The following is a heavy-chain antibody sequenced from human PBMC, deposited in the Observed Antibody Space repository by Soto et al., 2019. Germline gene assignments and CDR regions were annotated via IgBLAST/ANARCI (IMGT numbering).Heavy chain of an antibody. J-gene: IGHJ4*02. Sequence: QVQLVESGGRVVQPGRSLRLSCAASRFIFNRYAIHWVRQTPGKGLEWVAVISKDGSVQYYADSVRGRFIISRDKSKDTVYLEMNSLRAEDTAVFYCARSRSGAVPDSFGYWGQGTLVTVSS. CDR3: ARSRSGAVPDSFGY. CDR1: RFIFNRYA. D-gene: IGHD3-3*01. V-gene: IGHV3-30-3*01. CDR2: ISKDGSVQ.